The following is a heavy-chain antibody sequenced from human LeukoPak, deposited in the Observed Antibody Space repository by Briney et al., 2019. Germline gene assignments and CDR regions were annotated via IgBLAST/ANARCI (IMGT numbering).Heavy chain of an antibody. J-gene: IGHJ4*02. D-gene: IGHD5-12*01. CDR2: VNHSGST. CDR1: GGPFSGYS. V-gene: IGHV4-34*01. Sequence: SETLSLTCAVHGGPFSGYSWNWIRQPPGMGLEWIGEVNHSGSTNYNPSLKSRVTISVDTAKNQFALKLSSVTAADTSVYYCARGGYSGYRSRFDYWGQGTLVTVSS. CDR3: ARGGYSGYRSRFDY.